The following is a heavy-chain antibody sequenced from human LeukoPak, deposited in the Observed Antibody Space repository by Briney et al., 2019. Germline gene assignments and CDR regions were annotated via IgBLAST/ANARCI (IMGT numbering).Heavy chain of an antibody. D-gene: IGHD4-23*01. CDR2: IYYSGST. V-gene: IGHV4-31*03. CDR1: GGSISSGGYY. J-gene: IGHJ2*01. Sequence: SETLSLTCTVSGGSISSGGYYWTWIRQHPGKGLEWIGYIYYSGSTYYNPSLKSRITISVDTSKNQFSLKLSSVTAADTAVYYCARDYGGNPVGYFDLWGRGTLVTVSS. CDR3: ARDYGGNPVGYFDL.